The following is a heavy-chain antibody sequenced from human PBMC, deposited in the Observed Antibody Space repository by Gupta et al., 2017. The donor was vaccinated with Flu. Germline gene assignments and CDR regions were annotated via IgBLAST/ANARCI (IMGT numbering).Heavy chain of an antibody. V-gene: IGHV4-59*01. D-gene: IGHD3-3*01. CDR2: VYDTGST. Sequence: GSIRVYYWNWIRQVPGKGLEWIGSVYDTGSTNYNPSLSIRVTISLDKSKSQFSLKLSSVAPADTAIYYCARDKVRFLLWGQGTLVTVSS. CDR3: ARDKVRFLL. J-gene: IGHJ4*02. CDR1: GSIRVYY.